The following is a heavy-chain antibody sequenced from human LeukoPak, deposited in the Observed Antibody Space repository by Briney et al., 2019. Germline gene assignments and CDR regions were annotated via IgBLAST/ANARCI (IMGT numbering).Heavy chain of an antibody. V-gene: IGHV1-69*04. Sequence: GASVKVSCKASGGTFSSHAISWVRQAPGQRLEWRGRIIPILVIANYAQKFQGRVTITADKSTSTAYMELSSLRSEDTAVYYCARDLGIAVARTPFDYWGQGTLVTVSS. D-gene: IGHD6-19*01. CDR1: GGTFSSHA. J-gene: IGHJ4*02. CDR3: ARDLGIAVARTPFDY. CDR2: IIPILVIA.